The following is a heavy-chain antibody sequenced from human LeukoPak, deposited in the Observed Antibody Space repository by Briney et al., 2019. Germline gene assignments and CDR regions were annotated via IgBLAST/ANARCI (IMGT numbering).Heavy chain of an antibody. CDR2: ISGSGGST. D-gene: IGHD6-13*01. CDR3: AKDKSIAAAANGATFDY. Sequence: GGSLRLSCAASGFTFSSYAMSWVRQAPGKGLEWVSAISGSGGSTYYADSVKGRFTISRDNSKNTLYLQMNSLRAEDTAVYYCAKDKSIAAAANGATFDYWGQGTLVTVSS. V-gene: IGHV3-23*01. J-gene: IGHJ4*02. CDR1: GFTFSSYA.